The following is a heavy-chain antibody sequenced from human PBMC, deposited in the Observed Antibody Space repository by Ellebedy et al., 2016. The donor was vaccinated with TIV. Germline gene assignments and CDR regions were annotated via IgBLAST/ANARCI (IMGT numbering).Heavy chain of an antibody. CDR1: GGSISTYY. J-gene: IGHJ6*02. D-gene: IGHD3-9*01. V-gene: IGHV4-59*08. CDR3: ARGPLRYFDWVYYYHGMDV. Sequence: MPSETLSLTCTVSGGSISTYYWSWIRQPPGLGLEWIGYIYYSGYTEYNPSLKSRVTISLDTSKDQFSLRLSSVTAADTAVYYCARGPLRYFDWVYYYHGMDVWGQGTTVTVSS. CDR2: IYYSGYT.